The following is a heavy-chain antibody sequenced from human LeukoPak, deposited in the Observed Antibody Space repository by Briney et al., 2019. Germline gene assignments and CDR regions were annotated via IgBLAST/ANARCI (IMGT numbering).Heavy chain of an antibody. V-gene: IGHV3-64*01. Sequence: PGRSLRLSCAASGFTFSSYAMHWVRQAPGKGLEYVSAISSNGGSTYYANSVKGRFTISRDNSKNTLYLQMGSLRAEDMAVYYCARSWDILTGPDYWGQGTLVTVSS. CDR3: ARSWDILTGPDY. CDR1: GFTFSSYA. D-gene: IGHD3-9*01. J-gene: IGHJ4*02. CDR2: ISSNGGST.